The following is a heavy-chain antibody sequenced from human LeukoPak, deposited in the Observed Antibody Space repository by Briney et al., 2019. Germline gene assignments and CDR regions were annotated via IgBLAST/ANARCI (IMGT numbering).Heavy chain of an antibody. CDR2: IHYSGNT. V-gene: IGHV4-59*08. D-gene: IGHD6-19*01. Sequence: SETLSLTCTVSGGSISSYYWSWIRQPPGKGLEWIGYIHYSGNTNYEPSLKSRVTISVDTSKNQFSLKLSSVTAADTAVYYCARRLANSSGHRDAFDIWGQGTMVTVSS. CDR1: GGSISSYY. J-gene: IGHJ3*02. CDR3: ARRLANSSGHRDAFDI.